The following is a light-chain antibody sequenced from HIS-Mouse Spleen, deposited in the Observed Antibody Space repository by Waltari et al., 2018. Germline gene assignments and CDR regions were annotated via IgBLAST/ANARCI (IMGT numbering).Light chain of an antibody. CDR1: SSDVGSYNL. Sequence: QSALTQPASVSGSPGQSITIPCPGTSSDVGSYNLVSWYQQPPGKAPKLMIYEGSKRPSGVSNRFSGSKSANTASLTISGLQAEDEADYYCCSYAGSSTYVVFGGGTKLTVL. V-gene: IGLV2-23*01. CDR3: CSYAGSSTYVV. J-gene: IGLJ2*01. CDR2: EGS.